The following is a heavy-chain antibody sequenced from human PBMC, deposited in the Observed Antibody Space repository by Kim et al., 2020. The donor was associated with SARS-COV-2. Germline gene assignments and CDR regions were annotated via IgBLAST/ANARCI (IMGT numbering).Heavy chain of an antibody. J-gene: IGHJ4*02. CDR3: ARDGAQSYTSSWDY. Sequence: GGSLRLSCAASGFSFSSYWMSWVRQAPGKGLEWVANIREDGRVEQYVDSVKGRFTLSRDNAKNSLYLRMNSLIVEDTAIYYCARDGAQSYTSSWDYWGQGTRVTVSS. CDR1: GFSFSSYW. D-gene: IGHD6-13*01. V-gene: IGHV3-7*03. CDR2: IREDGRVE.